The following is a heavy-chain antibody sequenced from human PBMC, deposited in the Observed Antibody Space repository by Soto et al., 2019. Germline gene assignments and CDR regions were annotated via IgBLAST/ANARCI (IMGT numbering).Heavy chain of an antibody. V-gene: IGHV3-23*01. CDR1: GFTFSSYA. CDR3: AKGPSGYDFGYYYGMDV. D-gene: IGHD5-12*01. Sequence: EVQLLESGGGLVQPGGSLRLSCAASGFTFSSYAMSWVRQAPGKGLEWVSAISGSGGSTYYADSVKGRFTISRDNSTHTLYLHMNSLRAEDTAVYYCAKGPSGYDFGYYYGMDVWGQGTTVTVSS. CDR2: ISGSGGST. J-gene: IGHJ6*02.